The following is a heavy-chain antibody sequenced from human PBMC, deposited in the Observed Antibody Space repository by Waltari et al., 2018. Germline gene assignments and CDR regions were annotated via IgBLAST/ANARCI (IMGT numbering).Heavy chain of an antibody. CDR3: ARADVSTGGKYYFDF. CDR2: LYPAAFT. Sequence: EVQMVETGGGLIQSGGSLRLSCAAPDSIVCTTFMTWVRQAPGKGLEWVSTLYPAAFTYYADSVKGRFTISRDSSKNTLYLQMSSVRAEDTAVYYCARADVSTGGKYYFDFWGQGTLVSVSS. CDR1: DSIVCTTF. V-gene: IGHV3-53*02. D-gene: IGHD3-16*01. J-gene: IGHJ4*02.